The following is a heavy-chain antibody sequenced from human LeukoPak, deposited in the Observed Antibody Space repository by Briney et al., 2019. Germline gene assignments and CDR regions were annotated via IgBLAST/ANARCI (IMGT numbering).Heavy chain of an antibody. CDR2: IYYSGST. Sequence: PETLSLTCTVSGGSISSYYWSWIRQPPGQGLEWIGYIYYSGSTRYNPSLKSRVTISVDTSKNQFSLNLSSVTAADTAVYFCARGRWELPYWGQGTLVSVSS. CDR3: ARGRWELPY. J-gene: IGHJ4*02. CDR1: GGSISSYY. D-gene: IGHD3-10*01. V-gene: IGHV4-59*12.